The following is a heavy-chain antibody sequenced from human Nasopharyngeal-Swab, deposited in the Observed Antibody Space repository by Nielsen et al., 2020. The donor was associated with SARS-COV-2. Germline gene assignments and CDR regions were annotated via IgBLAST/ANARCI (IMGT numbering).Heavy chain of an antibody. V-gene: IGHV5-51*01. CDR1: GYSFTSYW. D-gene: IGHD5-24*01. CDR2: IYPGDSDT. J-gene: IGHJ4*02. CDR3: ARSSEMATMGNYFDY. Sequence: GESLKISCKGSGYSFTSYWIGWVRQTPGKGLEWMGIIYPGDSDTRYSPSFQGQVTISADKSISTAYLQWSSLKASDTAMYYCARSSEMATMGNYFDYWGQGTLVTVSS.